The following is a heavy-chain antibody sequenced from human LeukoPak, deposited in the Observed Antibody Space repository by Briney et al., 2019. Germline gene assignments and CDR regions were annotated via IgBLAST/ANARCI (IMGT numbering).Heavy chain of an antibody. CDR2: FSATDGSA. Sequence: GGSLRLSCAASGFTVSSYGMAWVRQAPGKGLEWVSAFSATDGSAQYAESVKGRFTISRDNSKNSLYLQMNSLRDEDTAVYYCAKARIASAGTGAFDVWGQGTMVTVSS. CDR3: AKARIASAGTGAFDV. V-gene: IGHV3-23*01. J-gene: IGHJ3*01. D-gene: IGHD6-13*01. CDR1: GFTVSSYG.